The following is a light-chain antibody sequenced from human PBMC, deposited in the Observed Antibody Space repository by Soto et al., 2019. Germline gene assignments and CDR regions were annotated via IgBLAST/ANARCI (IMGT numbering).Light chain of an antibody. Sequence: DIQMTQSPSSVSASVGDRVTITRRTSQGISTWLAWYQQRPGEAPKLLIYTASALQSGVPSRFSGSGSGTDFTLTISSLQPEDFATYYCQQTNSFPLTFGGGTKVEIK. J-gene: IGKJ4*01. CDR2: TAS. CDR3: QQTNSFPLT. CDR1: QGISTW. V-gene: IGKV1-12*01.